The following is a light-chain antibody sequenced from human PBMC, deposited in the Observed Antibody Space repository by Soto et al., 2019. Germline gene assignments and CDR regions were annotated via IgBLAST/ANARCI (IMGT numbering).Light chain of an antibody. Sequence: QSALTQPPSASGSPGQSVTISCTGTSSDVGGYNFVSWYQQHPGKAPRLIIYEVSSRPSGVSYRFSGSKSGNTASLTISGLQAEDEADYYCSSYTLRNTLVLFGGGTKLTVL. CDR1: SSDVGGYNF. CDR3: SSYTLRNTLVL. J-gene: IGLJ3*02. CDR2: EVS. V-gene: IGLV2-14*01.